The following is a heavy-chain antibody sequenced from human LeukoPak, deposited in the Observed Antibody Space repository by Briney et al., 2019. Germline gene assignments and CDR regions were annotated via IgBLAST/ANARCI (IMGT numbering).Heavy chain of an antibody. J-gene: IGHJ4*02. D-gene: IGHD5-12*01. CDR1: GGTFSSYA. V-gene: IGHV1-69*13. CDR3: AFVLRGYSGYDLVKRLDY. Sequence: SVKVSCTASGGTFSSYAISWVRQAPGQGLEWMGGIIPIFGTANYAQKFQGRVTITADESTSTAYMELSSLRSEDTAVYYCAFVLRGYSGYDLVKRLDYWGQGTLVTVSS. CDR2: IIPIFGTA.